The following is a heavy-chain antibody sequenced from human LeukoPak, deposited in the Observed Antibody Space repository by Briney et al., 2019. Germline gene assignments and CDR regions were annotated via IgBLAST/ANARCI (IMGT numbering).Heavy chain of an antibody. CDR3: AREMEISMIVVVTTPAFDI. V-gene: IGHV1-69*13. D-gene: IGHD3-22*01. CDR1: GGTFSSYA. J-gene: IGHJ3*02. Sequence: SVKVSCKASGGTFSSYAISWVRQAPGQGLEWMGGIIPIFGTANYAQKFQGRVAITADESTSTAYMELSSLRSEDTAVYYCAREMEISMIVVVTTPAFDIWGQGTMVTVSS. CDR2: IIPIFGTA.